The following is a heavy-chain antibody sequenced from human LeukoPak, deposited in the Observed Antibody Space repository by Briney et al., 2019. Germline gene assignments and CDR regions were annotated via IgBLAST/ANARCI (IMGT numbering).Heavy chain of an antibody. D-gene: IGHD5-12*01. Sequence: ASVKVSCKASGGTFSSYAISWVRQAPGQGLEWMGGIIPIFGTANYAQKFQGRVTITTDESTSTAYMELSSLRSEDTAVYYCARDPVDIVATGPYYYYMDVWGKRTTVTVSS. V-gene: IGHV1-69*05. CDR1: GGTFSSYA. CDR2: IIPIFGTA. CDR3: ARDPVDIVATGPYYYYMDV. J-gene: IGHJ6*03.